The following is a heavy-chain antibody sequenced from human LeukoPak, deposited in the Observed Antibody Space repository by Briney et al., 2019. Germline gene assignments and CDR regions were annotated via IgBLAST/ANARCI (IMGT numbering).Heavy chain of an antibody. J-gene: IGHJ4*02. V-gene: IGHV3-7*01. Sequence: GGSLRLSCAASGFTFISYWMSWARQAPGKGLEWVANIKQDGSEKYYVDSVKGRFTISRDNAKNSLYLQMNSLRAEDTAVYYCARGTTIAVACIHFDYWGQGTLVTVSS. CDR2: IKQDGSEK. CDR3: ARGTTIAVACIHFDY. D-gene: IGHD6-19*01. CDR1: GFTFISYW.